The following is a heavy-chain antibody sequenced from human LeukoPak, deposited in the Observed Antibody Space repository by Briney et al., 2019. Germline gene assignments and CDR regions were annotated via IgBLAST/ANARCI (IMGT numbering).Heavy chain of an antibody. V-gene: IGHV4-59*11. Sequence: SETLSLTCAVSADSFSSHYWTWIRQPPGKGLEWIGYISYGSTNYSPSLKSRVTISIDTSKNQFSLKLSSVTTADTAVYYCARDLVTVTKGFDIWGQGTMVSVSS. CDR2: ISYGST. J-gene: IGHJ3*02. D-gene: IGHD4-17*01. CDR1: ADSFSSHY. CDR3: ARDLVTVTKGFDI.